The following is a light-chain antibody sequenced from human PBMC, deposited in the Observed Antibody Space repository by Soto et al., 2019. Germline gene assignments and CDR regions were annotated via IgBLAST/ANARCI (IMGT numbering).Light chain of an antibody. J-gene: IGKJ4*01. CDR1: QSVFNNH. V-gene: IGKV3-20*01. CDR3: RQYGRSLGFA. Sequence: EIVLTQSPGTLSLSPGERATLSCRASQSVFNNHIGWYQQKPGQAPRRLIFGASFRATGIPDRFSGSGSGTDFTLTISRLEPEDFAVYYCRQYGRSLGFAFGGGTKVDIK. CDR2: GAS.